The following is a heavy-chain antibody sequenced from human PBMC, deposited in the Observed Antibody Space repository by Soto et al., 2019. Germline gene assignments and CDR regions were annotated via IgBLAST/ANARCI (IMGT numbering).Heavy chain of an antibody. V-gene: IGHV1-69*02. CDR3: ARDSHCSSTSCYAEYYFDY. CDR2: IIPILGIA. D-gene: IGHD2-2*01. CDR1: GGTFSSYT. Sequence: SVKVSCKASGGTFSSYTISWVRQAPGQGLEWMGRIIPILGIANYAQKFQGRVTITADKSTSTAYMELSSLRSEDTAVYYCARDSHCSSTSCYAEYYFDYWGQGTLVTVSS. J-gene: IGHJ4*02.